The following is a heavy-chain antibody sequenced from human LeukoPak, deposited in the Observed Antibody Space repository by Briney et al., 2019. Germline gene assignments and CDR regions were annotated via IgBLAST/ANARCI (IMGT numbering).Heavy chain of an antibody. V-gene: IGHV4-30-2*01. CDR2: IYHSGST. CDR1: GGSISSGGYS. CDR3: ARQSPYDFWSGYYTKGGSYFDY. D-gene: IGHD3-3*01. J-gene: IGHJ4*02. Sequence: SETLSLTCAVSGGSISSGGYSWSWIRQPPGKGLEWIGYIYHSGSTYYNPSLKSRVTISVDRSKDQFSLKLSSVTAADTAVYYCARQSPYDFWSGYYTKGGSYFDYWGQGTLVTVSS.